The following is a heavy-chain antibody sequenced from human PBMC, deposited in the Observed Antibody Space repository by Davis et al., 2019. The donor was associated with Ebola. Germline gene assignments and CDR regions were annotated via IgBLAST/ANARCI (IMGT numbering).Heavy chain of an antibody. CDR3: ARVASCGDYFDY. CDR1: GGFVSSGGYS. V-gene: IGHV4-30-4*07. D-gene: IGHD2-15*01. J-gene: IGHJ4*02. CDR2: YYYTGTT. Sequence: SETLSLTCAVSGGFVSSGGYSWSWIRQPPGKGLEWIGYYYYTGTTYYNPSLKSRVTISVDTSKNQFSLKLSSVTAADTAVYYCARVASCGDYFDYWGLGTLVTVSS.